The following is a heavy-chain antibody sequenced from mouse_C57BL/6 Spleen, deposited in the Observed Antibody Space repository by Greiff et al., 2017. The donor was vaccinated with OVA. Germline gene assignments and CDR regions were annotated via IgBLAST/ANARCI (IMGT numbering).Heavy chain of an antibody. Sequence: QVQLQQSGPELVKPGASVKISCKASGYAFSSSWMNWVKQMPGKGLEWIGRIYPGDGDTTYNGKFKGKATLTADKSSSTAYMQLSSLTSEYSAVYCGARAGDYDSYYAMDYWGQGTSVTVSS. V-gene: IGHV1-82*01. J-gene: IGHJ4*01. D-gene: IGHD2-4*01. CDR3: ARAGDYDSYYAMDY. CDR1: GYAFSSSW. CDR2: IYPGDGDT.